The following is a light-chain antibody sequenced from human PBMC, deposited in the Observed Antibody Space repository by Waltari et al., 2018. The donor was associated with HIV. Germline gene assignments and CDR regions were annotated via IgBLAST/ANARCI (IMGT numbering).Light chain of an antibody. Sequence: SYVLTQPPSVSVAPGQTARLTCSGHILGSKNVHWYQQRPGQAPVLVVYDDDDRPSGIPERISGSTSGNTATLTIRRVEAGDEADYYCQVWDSGSGHHVFGGGTKVTVL. CDR2: DDD. CDR3: QVWDSGSGHHV. J-gene: IGLJ1*01. CDR1: ILGSKN. V-gene: IGLV3-21*02.